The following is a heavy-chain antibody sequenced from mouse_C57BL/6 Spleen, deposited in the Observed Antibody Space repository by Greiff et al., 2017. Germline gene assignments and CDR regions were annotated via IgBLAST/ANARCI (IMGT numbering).Heavy chain of an antibody. CDR2: ISGGGGNT. CDR3: ARRGITTVFDY. V-gene: IGHV5-9*01. J-gene: IGHJ2*01. Sequence: EVQLQESGGGLVKPGGSLKLSCAASGFTFSSYTMSWVRQTPEKRLEWVATISGGGGNTYYPDSVKGRFTISRDNAKNTLYLQMSSLRSEDTALYYCARRGITTVFDYWGQGTTLTVSS. CDR1: GFTFSSYT. D-gene: IGHD1-1*01.